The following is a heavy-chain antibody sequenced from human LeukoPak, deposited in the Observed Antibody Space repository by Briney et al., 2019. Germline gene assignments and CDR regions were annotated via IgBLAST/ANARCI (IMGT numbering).Heavy chain of an antibody. Sequence: ASETLSLTCTVSGGSISSYYWSWIRQPAGRELEWIGRFYPTGNTNYNPYLKSRVTMSVDTSKNQFSLKLNSVTAADTAVYYCARDWGSGNGFDIWGQGTMVTVSS. CDR3: ARDWGSGNGFDI. D-gene: IGHD7-27*01. CDR2: FYPTGNT. CDR1: GGSISSYY. V-gene: IGHV4-4*07. J-gene: IGHJ3*02.